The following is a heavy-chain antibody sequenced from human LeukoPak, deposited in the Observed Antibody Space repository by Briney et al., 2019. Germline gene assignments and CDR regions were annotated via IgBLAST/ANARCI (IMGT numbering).Heavy chain of an antibody. D-gene: IGHD5-18*01. V-gene: IGHV3-33*01. CDR3: ARDGIRQLWLDYFDY. CDR1: VFTFSSHG. J-gene: IGHJ4*02. CDR2: IWYDGSNK. Sequence: PGRSLRLSCAASVFTFSSHGMHWGRQAPGKGLEWVAVIWYDGSNKYYADSVKGRFTISRDNSKNTLYLQMNSLRAEDTAVYYCARDGIRQLWLDYFDYWGQGTLVTVSS.